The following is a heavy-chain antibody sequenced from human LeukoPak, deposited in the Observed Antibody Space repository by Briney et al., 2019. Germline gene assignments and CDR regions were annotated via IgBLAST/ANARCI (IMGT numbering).Heavy chain of an antibody. V-gene: IGHV1-18*01. J-gene: IGHJ4*02. Sequence: ASVKVSCKASGYTFTSYGISWVRQAPGQGLEWMGWISAYNGNTNYAQKLQGRVTMTTDTSTSTAYMELRSLRSDDTAVYYCARGEYYDILTGYYRFDYWGQGTLATVSS. CDR3: ARGEYYDILTGYYRFDY. CDR2: ISAYNGNT. CDR1: GYTFTSYG. D-gene: IGHD3-9*01.